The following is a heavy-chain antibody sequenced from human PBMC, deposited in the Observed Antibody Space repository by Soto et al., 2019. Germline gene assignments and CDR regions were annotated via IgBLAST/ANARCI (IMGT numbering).Heavy chain of an antibody. J-gene: IGHJ4*02. V-gene: IGHV3-48*01. CDR2: ISSSSSTI. CDR1: GFTFSSYS. Sequence: PGGSLRLSCAASGFTFSSYSMNWVRQAPGKGLERVSYISSSSSTIYYADSVKGRFTISRDNAKNSLYLQMNSLRAEDTAVYYCARGYYGDYPFALGYFDYWGQGTLVTVSS. CDR3: ARGYYGDYPFALGYFDY. D-gene: IGHD4-17*01.